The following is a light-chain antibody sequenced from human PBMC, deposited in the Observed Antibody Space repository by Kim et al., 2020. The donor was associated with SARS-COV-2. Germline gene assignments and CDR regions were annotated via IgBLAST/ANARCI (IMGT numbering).Light chain of an antibody. CDR3: QAWDSSTDYV. CDR1: KLGGKY. Sequence: VSPGLRASLPSAGDKLGGKYACRYKTKPGQAPVLVIYQDSKRPSGIPERFAGSNSGNTATLTIRGTQAMDEADYYCQAWDSSTDYVFGTGTKVTVL. CDR2: QDS. V-gene: IGLV3-1*01. J-gene: IGLJ1*01.